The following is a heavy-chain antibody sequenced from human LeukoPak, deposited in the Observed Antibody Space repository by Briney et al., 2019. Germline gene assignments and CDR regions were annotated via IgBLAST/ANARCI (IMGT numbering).Heavy chain of an antibody. V-gene: IGHV3-48*02. D-gene: IGHD3-22*01. J-gene: IGHJ4*02. CDR3: AANHYDLGY. CDR1: GFTFSSYG. Sequence: TGRSLRLSCAASGFTFSSYGMHWVRQAPGKGLEWVSYISTSSSTIYYADSVKGRFTISRDNAKNSLYLQMNSLRDEDTAVYYCAANHYDLGYWGQGILVTVSS. CDR2: ISTSSSTI.